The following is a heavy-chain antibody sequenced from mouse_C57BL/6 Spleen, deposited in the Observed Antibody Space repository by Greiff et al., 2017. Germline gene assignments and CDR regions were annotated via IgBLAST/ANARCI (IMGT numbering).Heavy chain of an antibody. CDR2: IWSGGST. CDR3: ARKRRDYAMDY. CDR1: GFSLTSYG. Sequence: VKVVESGPGLVQPSQSLSITCTVSGFSLTSYGVNWVRQSPGKGLEWLGVIWSGGSTDYNAAFISRLSISKDNSKGQVFFKMNSLQADDTAIYYCARKRRDYAMDYWGQGTSVTVSS. V-gene: IGHV2-2*01. J-gene: IGHJ4*01.